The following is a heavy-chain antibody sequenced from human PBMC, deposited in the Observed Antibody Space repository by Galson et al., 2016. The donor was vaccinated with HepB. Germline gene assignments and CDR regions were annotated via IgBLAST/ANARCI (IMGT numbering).Heavy chain of an antibody. V-gene: IGHV3-7*05. CDR1: GFTFSSYW. Sequence: SLRLSCAASGFTFSSYWMNWVRQAPGKGLEWVAIIKQDGSAKYYVDSLKGRFTISRDNAKNSLYLQMSSLRPEDTAVYYCALGQGFLADPWGQGTLVTVSS. D-gene: IGHD2-15*01. CDR3: ALGQGFLADP. J-gene: IGHJ5*02. CDR2: IKQDGSAK.